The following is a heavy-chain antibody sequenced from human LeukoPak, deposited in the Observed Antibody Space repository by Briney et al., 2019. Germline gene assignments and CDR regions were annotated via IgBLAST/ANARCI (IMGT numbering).Heavy chain of an antibody. CDR1: GFTFRNYA. J-gene: IGHJ4*02. CDR3: AKDHGGYGSFDY. V-gene: IGHV3-23*01. D-gene: IGHD3-10*01. CDR2: ISDSGGDT. Sequence: WSLRLSCAGAGFTFRNYAMTWVRQAGGKGLGWVSIISDSGGDTNHADSVKGGVTISRDNSKNILYLQMNSLTAEDTAVYYCAKDHGGYGSFDYWGQGTLVTVSS.